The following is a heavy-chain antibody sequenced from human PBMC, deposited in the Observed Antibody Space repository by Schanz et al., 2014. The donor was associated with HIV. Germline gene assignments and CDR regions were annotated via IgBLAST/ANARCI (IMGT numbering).Heavy chain of an antibody. CDR1: GFRFRSYW. CDR2: IKEDGIEK. CDR3: AREREESIAYYYYGMDV. V-gene: IGHV3-7*01. Sequence: DVQLVESGGSLVQPGGSLRLSCAASGFRFRSYWMSWVRQAPGKGLEWVANIKEDGIEKYYVDSVKGRLTISRDNSKNTLYLQMNSLRAEDTAVYYCAREREESIAYYYYGMDVWGQGTAVTVSS. D-gene: IGHD1-26*01. J-gene: IGHJ6*02.